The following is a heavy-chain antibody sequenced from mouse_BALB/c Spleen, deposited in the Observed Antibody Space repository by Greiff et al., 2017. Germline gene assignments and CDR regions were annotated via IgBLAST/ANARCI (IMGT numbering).Heavy chain of an antibody. J-gene: IGHJ4*01. Sequence: EVKVVESGGGLVKPGGSLKLSCAASGFTFSSYAMSWVRQTPEKRLEWVASISSGGSTYYPDSVKGRFTISRDNARNILYLQMSSLRSEDTAMYYCARGNDGYYGAMDYWGQGTSVTVSS. D-gene: IGHD2-3*01. CDR1: GFTFSSYA. CDR3: ARGNDGYYGAMDY. CDR2: ISSGGST. V-gene: IGHV5-6-5*01.